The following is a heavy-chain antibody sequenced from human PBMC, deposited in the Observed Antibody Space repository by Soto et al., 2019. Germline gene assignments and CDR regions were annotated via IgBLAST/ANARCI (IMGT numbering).Heavy chain of an antibody. CDR1: GFTFSSYA. D-gene: IGHD2-2*02. J-gene: IGHJ6*03. V-gene: IGHV3-23*01. Sequence: GGSLRLSCAASGFTFSSYAMSWVRQAPGKGLEWVSAISGSGGSTYYADSVKGRFTISRDNSKNTLYLQMNSLRAEDTAVYYCAKNHEYPAPRYYYCMGAWGKGTTVTVSS. CDR2: ISGSGGST. CDR3: AKNHEYPAPRYYYCMGA.